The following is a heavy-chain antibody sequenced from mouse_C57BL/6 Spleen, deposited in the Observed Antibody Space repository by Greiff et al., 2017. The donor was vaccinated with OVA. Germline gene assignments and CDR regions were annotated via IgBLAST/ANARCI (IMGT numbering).Heavy chain of an antibody. CDR1: GYTFTDYE. Sequence: QVHVKQSGAELVRPGASVTLSCKASGYTFTDYEMHWVKQTPVHGLEWIGAIDPETGGTAYNQKFKGKAILTADKSSSTAYMELRSLTSEDSAVYYCTRGPYDGNFDYWGQGTTLTVSS. D-gene: IGHD2-12*01. V-gene: IGHV1-15*01. J-gene: IGHJ2*01. CDR2: IDPETGGT. CDR3: TRGPYDGNFDY.